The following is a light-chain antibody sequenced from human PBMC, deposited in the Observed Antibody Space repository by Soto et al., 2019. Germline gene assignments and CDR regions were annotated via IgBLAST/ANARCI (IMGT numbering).Light chain of an antibody. Sequence: DIQMTQSPSTLSASVGDRVTIICRASQSISSWLAWYQQKPGKAPKLLIYKASSLESGVPSRFSGSGSGTEFTLTISSLQPDDFATYYCQQYNSYSAYTFGQGTKLEIK. CDR3: QQYNSYSAYT. CDR1: QSISSW. CDR2: KAS. V-gene: IGKV1-5*03. J-gene: IGKJ2*01.